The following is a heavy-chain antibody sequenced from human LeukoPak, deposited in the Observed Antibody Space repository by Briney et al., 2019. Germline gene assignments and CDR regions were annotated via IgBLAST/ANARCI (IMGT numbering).Heavy chain of an antibody. CDR2: INPNNGGT. Sequence: GASVKVSCKASGYTFTGNIIHWVRQAPGQGLEWMGWINPNNGGTYYTQKFQDRVTMTGDTSISTAYMELSRLRSDDTAVFYCARGPEENWGQGTLVTVSS. CDR3: ARGPEEN. V-gene: IGHV1-2*02. J-gene: IGHJ4*02. CDR1: GYTFTGNI.